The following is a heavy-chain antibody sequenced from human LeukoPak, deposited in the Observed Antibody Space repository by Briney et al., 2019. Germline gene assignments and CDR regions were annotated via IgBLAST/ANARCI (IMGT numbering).Heavy chain of an antibody. V-gene: IGHV4-59*01. J-gene: IGHJ5*02. D-gene: IGHD3-9*01. CDR2: IYYSGST. Sequence: SETLSLTCTVSGGSISSYYWSWIRQPPGKGLEWIGYIYYSGSTNYNPSLKSRVTISVDTSKNQFSLKLSSVTAADTAVYYCARGGGGLRLADTWGQGTLVTVSS. CDR1: GGSISSYY. CDR3: ARGGGGLRLADT.